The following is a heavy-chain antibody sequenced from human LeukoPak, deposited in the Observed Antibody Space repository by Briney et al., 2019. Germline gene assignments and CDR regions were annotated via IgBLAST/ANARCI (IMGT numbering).Heavy chain of an antibody. Sequence: SGTLSLTCAVYGGSFSGYYWGWIRQPPGKGLEWIGSIHHSGRTYYNPSLKSRVTISVDTSKNQFSLKLSSVTAADTAVYLASRLSDPWGQGTLVTVSS. CDR1: GGSFSGYY. V-gene: IGHV4-34*03. J-gene: IGHJ5*02. D-gene: IGHD2-15*01. CDR3: SRLSDP. CDR2: IHHSGRT.